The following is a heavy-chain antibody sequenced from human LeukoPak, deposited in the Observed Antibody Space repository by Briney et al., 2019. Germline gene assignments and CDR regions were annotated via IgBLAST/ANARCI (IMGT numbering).Heavy chain of an antibody. CDR2: IKEDGSES. V-gene: IGHV3-7*01. Sequence: GPLRLSCAASGFTFSSYWMTWVRQAPGKGLEWVANIKEDGSESNYVDSVKGRFTISRDNAKNAVYLQMNSLRAEDTAVYYCAYGSYYDSSGSLFDNWGQGTLVTVSS. J-gene: IGHJ4*02. D-gene: IGHD3-22*01. CDR3: AYGSYYDSSGSLFDN. CDR1: GFTFSSYW.